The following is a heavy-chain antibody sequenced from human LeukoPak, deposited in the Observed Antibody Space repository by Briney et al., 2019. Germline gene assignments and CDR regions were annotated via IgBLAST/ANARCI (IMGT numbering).Heavy chain of an antibody. Sequence: PSETLSLTCAVYGGSFSGYYWSWIRQPPGKGLEWIGEINHSGSTNYNPSLKSRVTISVDTSKNQFSLKLSSVTAADTAVYYCAIIVATMDRNDYFDYWGQGTLVTVSS. J-gene: IGHJ4*02. D-gene: IGHD5-12*01. CDR3: AIIVATMDRNDYFDY. V-gene: IGHV4-34*01. CDR2: INHSGST. CDR1: GGSFSGYY.